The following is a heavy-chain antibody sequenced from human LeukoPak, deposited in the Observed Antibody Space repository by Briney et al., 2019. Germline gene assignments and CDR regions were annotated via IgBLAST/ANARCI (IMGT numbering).Heavy chain of an antibody. CDR1: GFTFSSYS. CDR2: ISSSSSII. V-gene: IGHV3-21*01. J-gene: IGHJ4*02. D-gene: IGHD3-16*01. Sequence: PGGSLRLSCAASGFTFSSYSMNWVRQAPGKGLEWVSSISSSSSIIYYADSVKGRFTISRDNAKNSLYLQMNSLRAEDTAVYYCARDLFDDYSLDYWGQGTLVTVSS. CDR3: ARDLFDDYSLDY.